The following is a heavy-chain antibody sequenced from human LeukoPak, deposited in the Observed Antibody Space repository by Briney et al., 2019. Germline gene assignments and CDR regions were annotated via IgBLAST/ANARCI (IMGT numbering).Heavy chain of an antibody. J-gene: IGHJ4*02. V-gene: IGHV3-21*01. CDR1: GFMFSSYS. CDR2: ISSTGTYI. Sequence: PGGSLRLSCAASGFMFSSYSMTWVRQAPGKGLEWVSSISSTGTYIYYADSVKGRFTISRDKAKNSLYLQMSSLRAEDTAVYYCAREGRKLCFDYWGPGTLVTVSS. CDR3: AREGRKLCFDY. D-gene: IGHD3-16*01.